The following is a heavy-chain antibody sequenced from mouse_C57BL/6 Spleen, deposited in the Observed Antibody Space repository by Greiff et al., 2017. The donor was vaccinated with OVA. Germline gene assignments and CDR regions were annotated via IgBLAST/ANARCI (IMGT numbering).Heavy chain of an antibody. CDR3: ARGGREGYFDY. J-gene: IGHJ2*01. V-gene: IGHV1-82*01. CDR2: IYPGDGDT. CDR1: CYAFSSSW. Sequence: QVQLQQSGPELVKPGASVKISCKASCYAFSSSWMNWVKQRPGKGLEWIGRIYPGDGDTNYNGKFKGKATLTADKSSSTAYMQLSSLTSEDSAVYFCARGGREGYFDYWGQGTTLTVSS.